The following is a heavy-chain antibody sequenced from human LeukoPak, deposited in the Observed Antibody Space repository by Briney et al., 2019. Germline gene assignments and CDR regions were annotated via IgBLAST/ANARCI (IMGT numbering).Heavy chain of an antibody. CDR1: GGSISSGSYY. CDR3: ARPRYFYADSGHTDI. D-gene: IGHD3-22*01. CDR2: IYTSGST. V-gene: IGHV4-61*02. J-gene: IGHJ3*02. Sequence: SETLSLTCTVSGGSISSGSYYWSWIRQPAGKGLEWIGRIYTSGSTNYNPSLKSRVTISVDTSKNQFSLKLSSVTVADTAVYYCARPRYFYADSGHTDIWGQGTMVTVSS.